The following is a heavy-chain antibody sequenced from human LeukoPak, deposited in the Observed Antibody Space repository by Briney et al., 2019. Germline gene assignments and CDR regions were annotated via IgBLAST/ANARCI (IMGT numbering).Heavy chain of an antibody. CDR1: GFTFSNAW. J-gene: IGHJ1*01. V-gene: IGHV3-15*01. D-gene: IGHD3-22*01. CDR2: IKSKTDGGTT. CDR3: TTGPSSGYYWRFQH. Sequence: PGGSLRLSCAASGFTFSNAWMSWVRQAPGKGLEWVGRIKSKTDGGTTDYAAPVKGRFTISRDDSKNTLYLQMNSLKTEDTAVYYCTTGPSSGYYWRFQHWGQGTLVTVSS.